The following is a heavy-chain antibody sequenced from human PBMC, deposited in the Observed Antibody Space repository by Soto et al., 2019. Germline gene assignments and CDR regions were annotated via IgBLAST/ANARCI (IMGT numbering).Heavy chain of an antibody. V-gene: IGHV1-8*01. CDR1: GYTFTSYD. Sequence: GASVKVSCKASGYTFTSYDINWVRQATGQGLEWMGWMNPNSGNTGYAQKLQGRVTMTTDTSTSTAYMELRSLRSDDTAVYYCARVGSALDYWGQGTLVTVSS. J-gene: IGHJ4*02. D-gene: IGHD3-10*01. CDR3: ARVGSALDY. CDR2: MNPNSGNT.